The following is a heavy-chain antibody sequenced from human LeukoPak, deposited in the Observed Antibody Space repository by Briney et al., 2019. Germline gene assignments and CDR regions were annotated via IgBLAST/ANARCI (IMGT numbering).Heavy chain of an antibody. Sequence: SETLSLTCTVSGGSISSSSYYWGWLRQPPGKGLEWIGSIYYSGSTYYNPSLKSRVTISVDTSKNQFSLKLSSVTAADTAVYYCARHATSEYCSSTSCPLSIDYWGQGTLVTVSS. CDR2: IYYSGST. CDR1: GGSISSSSYY. D-gene: IGHD2-2*01. J-gene: IGHJ4*02. CDR3: ARHATSEYCSSTSCPLSIDY. V-gene: IGHV4-39*01.